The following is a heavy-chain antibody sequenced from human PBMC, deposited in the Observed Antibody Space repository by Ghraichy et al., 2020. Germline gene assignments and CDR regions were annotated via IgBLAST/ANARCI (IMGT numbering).Heavy chain of an antibody. D-gene: IGHD2-21*02. CDR3: VGGYCGGDCYPIYYFYGMDV. J-gene: IGHJ6*02. CDR2: INHSGST. Sequence: SETLSLTCAVYGGSFSGYYWSWIRQPPGKGLEWIGEINHSGSTNYNPSLKSRVTISVDTSKNQFSLKLSSVTAADTAVYYCVGGYCGGDCYPIYYFYGMDVWGQGTTVTVSS. CDR1: GGSFSGYY. V-gene: IGHV4-34*01.